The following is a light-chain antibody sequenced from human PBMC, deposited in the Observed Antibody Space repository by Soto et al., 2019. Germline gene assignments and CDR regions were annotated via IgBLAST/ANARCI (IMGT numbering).Light chain of an antibody. CDR3: FSYAGDSVDV. CDR2: QDN. J-gene: IGLJ1*01. CDR1: KLGDKY. V-gene: IGLV3-1*01. Sequence: SYELTQPPSVSVSPGQTASITCSGDKLGDKYACWYQQKPGQSPVLVIYQDNKRPSGIPERFSGSNSGNTASLTISGLQAEDEADYYCFSYAGDSVDVFGTGTKLTVL.